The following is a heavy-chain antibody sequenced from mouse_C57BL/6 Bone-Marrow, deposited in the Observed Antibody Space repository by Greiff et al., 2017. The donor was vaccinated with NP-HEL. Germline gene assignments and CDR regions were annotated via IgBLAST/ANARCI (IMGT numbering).Heavy chain of an antibody. Sequence: QVQLQQPGAELVKPGASVKLSCKASGYTFTSYWMQWVKQRPGQGLEWIGEIDPSDSYTNYNQKFKGKATLTVDTSSSTAYMQLSSLTSEDSAVDYCAREANWDRYYAMDYWGQGTSVTVSS. CDR3: AREANWDRYYAMDY. D-gene: IGHD4-1*01. CDR2: IDPSDSYT. J-gene: IGHJ4*01. V-gene: IGHV1-50*01. CDR1: GYTFTSYW.